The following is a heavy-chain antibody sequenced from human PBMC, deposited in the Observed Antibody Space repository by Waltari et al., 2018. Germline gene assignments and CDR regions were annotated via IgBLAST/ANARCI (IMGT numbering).Heavy chain of an antibody. CDR3: ARDYCDRTNCHGMDV. J-gene: IGHJ6*02. CDR2: ISNNGRNI. V-gene: IGHV3-30*04. CDR1: EFTFSSYA. Sequence: QVQLVESGGGVVQPGRSLRLSCAASEFTFSSYAMHWVRQAPGNGWGWVTVISNNGRNIYSVDSVKGRFTISRDNSKRTLYLQRNSLRAEDTAVYYCARDYCDRTNCHGMDVWGQGTTVTVSS. D-gene: IGHD3-22*01.